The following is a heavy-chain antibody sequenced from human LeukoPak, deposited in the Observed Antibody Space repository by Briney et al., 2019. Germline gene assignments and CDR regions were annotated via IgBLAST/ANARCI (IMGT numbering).Heavy chain of an antibody. CDR1: GFTFSSYA. J-gene: IGHJ5*02. CDR2: ISGSGGST. V-gene: IGHV3-23*01. Sequence: PGGSLRLSCAASGFTFSSYAMSWVRQAPGKGLEWVSAISGSGGSTYYADSVKGRFTTSRDNSKNTLYLQMNSLRAEDTAVYYCAKDLGVVVDRNWFDPWGQGTLVTVSS. CDR3: AKDLGVVVDRNWFDP. D-gene: IGHD2-2*01.